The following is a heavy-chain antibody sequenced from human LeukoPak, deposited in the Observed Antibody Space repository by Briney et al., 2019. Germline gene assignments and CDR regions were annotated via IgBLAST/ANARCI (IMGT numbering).Heavy chain of an antibody. Sequence: SETLSLTCTVPGGSISSYYWSWIRRPPGKGLEGMGYIYYSGSTNYTPSLKSRVTISVDTYKQQFSLKLSSVTAADTGVYYCASGVVITIFDYWGQGTLVTVSS. V-gene: IGHV4-59*01. CDR1: GGSISSYY. CDR3: ASGVVITIFDY. CDR2: IYYSGST. J-gene: IGHJ4*02. D-gene: IGHD3-22*01.